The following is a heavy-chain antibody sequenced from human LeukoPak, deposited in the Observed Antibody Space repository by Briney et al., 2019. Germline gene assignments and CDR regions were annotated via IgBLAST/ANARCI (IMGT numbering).Heavy chain of an antibody. V-gene: IGHV3-21*01. CDR1: GFTFTTYS. Sequence: GGSLRLSCEASGFTFTTYSMTWVRQAPGKGLEWVSIISSGSSAIFSADALKGRFTISRDDAKNLLYLDMNSLRAEDTAVYYCARGLRGTVTTGGYFDYWGQGTLVTVSS. CDR2: ISSGSSAI. D-gene: IGHD4-17*01. CDR3: ARGLRGTVTTGGYFDY. J-gene: IGHJ4*02.